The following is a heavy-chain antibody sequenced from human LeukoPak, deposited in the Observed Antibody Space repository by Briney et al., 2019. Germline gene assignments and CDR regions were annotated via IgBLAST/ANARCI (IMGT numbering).Heavy chain of an antibody. J-gene: IGHJ4*02. V-gene: IGHV1-69*01. D-gene: IGHD3-22*01. CDR1: GGTFSSYA. CDR2: IIPIFGTA. Sequence: ASVKVSCKASGGTFSSYAISWVRQAPGQGLEWMGGIIPIFGTANYAQKFQGRVTITADESTSTAYMELSSLRSEDTAVYYCAGDPYDSSGYQALRYFDYWGQGTLVTVSS. CDR3: AGDPYDSSGYQALRYFDY.